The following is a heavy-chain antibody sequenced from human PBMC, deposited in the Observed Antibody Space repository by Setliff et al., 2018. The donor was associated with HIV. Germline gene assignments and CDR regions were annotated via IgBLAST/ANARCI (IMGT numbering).Heavy chain of an antibody. V-gene: IGHV3-23*01. CDR3: AKAPNWGSPPDY. CDR1: GFTFSTYA. J-gene: IGHJ4*02. D-gene: IGHD7-27*01. Sequence: PGGSLRLSCAASGFTFSTYALSWVRQAPGKGLEWVSSLSGSGGNTYPADSVKGRFTIARDNSKNTLYLQMNSLRVEDTGVYFCAKAPNWGSPPDYWGQGTLVTVSS. CDR2: LSGSGGNT.